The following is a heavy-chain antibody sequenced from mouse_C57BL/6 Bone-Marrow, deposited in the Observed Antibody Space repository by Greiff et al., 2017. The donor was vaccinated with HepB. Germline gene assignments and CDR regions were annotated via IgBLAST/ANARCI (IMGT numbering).Heavy chain of an antibody. D-gene: IGHD2-12*01. J-gene: IGHJ3*01. Sequence: EVQGVESGGGLVQPKGSLKLSCAASGFTFNTYAMHWVRQAPGKGLEWVARIRSKSSNYATYYADSVKDRFTISRDDSQSMLYLQMNNLKTEDTAMYYCVRDEGDNLTRAWFAYWGQGTLVTVSA. CDR2: IRSKSSNYAT. V-gene: IGHV10-3*01. CDR3: VRDEGDNLTRAWFAY. CDR1: GFTFNTYA.